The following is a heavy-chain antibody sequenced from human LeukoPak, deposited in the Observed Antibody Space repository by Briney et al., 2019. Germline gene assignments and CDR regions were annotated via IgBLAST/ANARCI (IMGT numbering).Heavy chain of an antibody. CDR3: ARDTWIQLWLPEY. CDR1: GFTFSSYA. J-gene: IGHJ4*02. V-gene: IGHV3-23*01. D-gene: IGHD5-18*01. Sequence: GGSLRLSCAASGFTFSSYAMSWVRQAPGKGLEWVSAISGSGGSTYYADSVKGRFTISRDNSKNTLYLQVNSLRVEDTAVYYCARDTWIQLWLPEYWGQGTLVTVSS. CDR2: ISGSGGST.